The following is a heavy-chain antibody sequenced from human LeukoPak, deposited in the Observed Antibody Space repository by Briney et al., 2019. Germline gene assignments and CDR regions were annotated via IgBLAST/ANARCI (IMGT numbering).Heavy chain of an antibody. CDR3: ARASPNTVTTLQYFDY. CDR2: INQDGSGK. D-gene: IGHD4-17*01. V-gene: IGHV3-7*01. J-gene: IGHJ4*02. Sequence: GGSLRLSCAASGFTFSSYWMSWVRQAPGKGLEWVANINQDGSGKYYVDSVKGRFTISRDNAKNSLYLQMNSLRAEDTAVYYCARASPNTVTTLQYFDYWGQGTLVTVSS. CDR1: GFTFSSYW.